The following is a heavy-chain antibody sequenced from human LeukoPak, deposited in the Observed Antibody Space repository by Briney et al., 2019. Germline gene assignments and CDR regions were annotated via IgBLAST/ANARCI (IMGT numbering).Heavy chain of an antibody. CDR1: GGTVSDYY. CDR3: ARGEGTLAGRRWRYSFYYYVDV. CDR2: INNSGTT. J-gene: IGHJ6*03. V-gene: IGHV4-34*01. Sequence: PSETLSLTCAVYGGTVSDYYWTWVRQPPGKGLEWLGEINNSGTTIYNPSLRSRVTTSVPTSNNQSSLKLNSMTAADTAVYYCARGEGTLAGRRWRYSFYYYVDVWGKGTTVTVSS. D-gene: IGHD6-19*01.